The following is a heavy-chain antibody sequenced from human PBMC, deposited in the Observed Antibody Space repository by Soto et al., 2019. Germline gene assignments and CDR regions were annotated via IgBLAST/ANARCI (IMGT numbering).Heavy chain of an antibody. J-gene: IGHJ6*02. V-gene: IGHV3-33*08. Sequence: QVQLVESGGGVVQPGGSLRLSCTTSGFTFNTYGMHWVRQAPGKGLEWVAIIWYDGSNKYYADSVKGRFTISRDNSRNTLYRQMNSRRAEDTALYYCARADCTGAYCYSWPFNYGVDVWGQGTTVTVSS. D-gene: IGHD2-15*01. CDR1: GFTFNTYG. CDR3: ARADCTGAYCYSWPFNYGVDV. CDR2: IWYDGSNK.